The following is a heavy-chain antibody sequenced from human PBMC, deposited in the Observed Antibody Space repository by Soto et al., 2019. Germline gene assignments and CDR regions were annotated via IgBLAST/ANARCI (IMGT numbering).Heavy chain of an antibody. J-gene: IGHJ4*02. CDR2: MNPNSGYT. V-gene: IGHV1-8*01. CDR1: GYTFTNYD. Sequence: QVQLVQSGAEVKKPGTSVRVSCKASGYTFTNYDINWVRQAAGQGLEWMGWMNPNSGYTGYARKFQGRVTMTRDTSMTTAYMELISLRSEDTAVHYCARVMGSIDYWGQGTLVTVSS. CDR3: ARVMGSIDY. D-gene: IGHD1-26*01.